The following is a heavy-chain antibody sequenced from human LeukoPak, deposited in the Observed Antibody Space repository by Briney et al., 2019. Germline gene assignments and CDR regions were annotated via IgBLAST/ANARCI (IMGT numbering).Heavy chain of an antibody. CDR3: ARVSEGALGWFDP. V-gene: IGHV4-31*03. J-gene: IGHJ5*02. CDR1: GDSISSTYYS. Sequence: PSETLSLTCTVSGDSISSTYYSWTWIRQHTGKGLEWIGYIYYSGSTCYNPSLKSRVIMSVDTSKNQFSLKLSSVTDADTAVYYCARVSEGALGWFDPWGQGTLVTVSS. CDR2: IYYSGST. D-gene: IGHD4/OR15-4a*01.